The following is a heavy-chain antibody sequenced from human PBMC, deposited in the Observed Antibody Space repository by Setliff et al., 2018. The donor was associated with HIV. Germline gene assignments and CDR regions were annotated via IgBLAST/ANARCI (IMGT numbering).Heavy chain of an antibody. Sequence: LSLTCTVSGGSISGDYWSWIRQPPGKGLEWIGYIYYSGSTNYNPSLKSRVTISVATSKNQFSLKLNSVTTADTAVYYCARSRTSSGYYGVTGYGMDVWGQGTTVTVSS. CDR2: IYYSGST. CDR1: GGSISGDY. D-gene: IGHD3-22*01. J-gene: IGHJ6*02. CDR3: ARSRTSSGYYGVTGYGMDV. V-gene: IGHV4-59*01.